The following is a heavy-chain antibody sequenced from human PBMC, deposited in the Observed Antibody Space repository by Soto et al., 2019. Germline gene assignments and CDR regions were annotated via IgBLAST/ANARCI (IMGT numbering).Heavy chain of an antibody. CDR2: ISGDSSYS. CDR1: GLSLSDYY. CDR3: ARGGNTAMGDFDY. Sequence: GALRLSCAASGLSLSDYYMNWIRQAPGKGLEWISYISGDSSYSNYLDSVKGRFTISRDNAKNSLYLQMNSPRAEDTAVYYCARGGNTAMGDFDYWGQGTLVTVSS. D-gene: IGHD5-18*01. J-gene: IGHJ4*02. V-gene: IGHV3-11*06.